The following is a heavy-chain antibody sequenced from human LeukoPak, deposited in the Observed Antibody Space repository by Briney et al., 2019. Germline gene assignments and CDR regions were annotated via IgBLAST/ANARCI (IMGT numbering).Heavy chain of an antibody. V-gene: IGHV3-21*01. D-gene: IGHD2-15*01. CDR1: GFTFSSYS. Sequence: GGSLRLSCAASGFTFSSYSMNWIRQAPGKGLEWVSSISSSSSYIYYADSVKGRFTISRDNAKNSLYLQMNSLRAEDTAVYYCEGGANTRGYWGQGTLVTVSS. J-gene: IGHJ4*02. CDR3: EGGANTRGY. CDR2: ISSSSSYI.